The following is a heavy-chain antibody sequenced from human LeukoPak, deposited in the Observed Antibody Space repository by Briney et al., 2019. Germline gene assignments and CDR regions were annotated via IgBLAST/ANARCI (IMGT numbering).Heavy chain of an antibody. CDR2: IYYSGST. Sequence: SETLSLTCTVSGGSISSGDYYWSWIRQPPGKGLEWIGYIYYSGSTYYNPSLKSRVTISVDTSKNQFSLKLSSVTAADTAVYYCAIAGGLRLGELSFDYWGQGTLVTVSS. V-gene: IGHV4-30-4*01. J-gene: IGHJ4*02. D-gene: IGHD3-16*02. CDR3: AIAGGLRLGELSFDY. CDR1: GGSISSGDYY.